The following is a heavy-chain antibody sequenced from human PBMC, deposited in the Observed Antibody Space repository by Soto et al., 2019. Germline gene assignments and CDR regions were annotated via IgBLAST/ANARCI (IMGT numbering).Heavy chain of an antibody. V-gene: IGHV3-74*01. D-gene: IGHD1-26*01. CDR3: ATSMGGVSYGPTTY. J-gene: IGHJ4*02. CDR2: MNSDGSNT. Sequence: GGSLRLSSAASGFTFSNYCMHWVRQAPGKGLVWISRMNSDGSNTVYADAVKGRFTISRDNAKNTLYLQMNSLRVEDTAVYYCATSMGGVSYGPTTYWGQGT. CDR1: GFTFSNYC.